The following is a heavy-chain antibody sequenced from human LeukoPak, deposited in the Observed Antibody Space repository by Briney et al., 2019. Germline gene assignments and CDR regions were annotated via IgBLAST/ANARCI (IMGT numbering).Heavy chain of an antibody. V-gene: IGHV5-51*01. CDR2: IYPGDSAT. J-gene: IGHJ4*02. CDR1: GYSFTTYW. CDR3: ARHADYDLLTGYYKGHLDY. D-gene: IGHD3-9*01. Sequence: GESLKISCKGSGYSFTTYWIGWVRQMPGKGLEWMGIIYPGDSATRYSPSFQGQVTFSADKSISTAYLQWSSLKASDTAMYYCARHADYDLLTGYYKGHLDYWGQGTLVTVSS.